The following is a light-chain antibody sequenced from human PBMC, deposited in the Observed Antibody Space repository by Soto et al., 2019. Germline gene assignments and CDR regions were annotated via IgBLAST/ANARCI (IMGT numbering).Light chain of an antibody. J-gene: IGKJ5*01. Sequence: EIVMTQSPATLSLSPGESATLSCRASQSLSSNLAWYQQKPGQAPRLLIYGASTRATGIPARFSGSGSGSEFTLTISSLQSEDFAVYYCQQYSNWPPITFGPGTRLEIK. CDR2: GAS. CDR3: QQYSNWPPIT. CDR1: QSLSSN. V-gene: IGKV3-15*01.